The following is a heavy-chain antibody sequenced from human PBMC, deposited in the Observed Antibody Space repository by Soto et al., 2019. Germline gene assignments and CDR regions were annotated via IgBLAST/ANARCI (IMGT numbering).Heavy chain of an antibody. CDR1: GFTFSSYA. J-gene: IGHJ5*02. CDR3: AKDRTTRITIFGVAPTGWFDP. Sequence: GGSLRLSCAASGFTFSSYAMSWVRQAPGKGLEWVSAISGSGGSTYYADSVKGRFTISRDNSKNTLYLQMNSLRAEDTAVYYCAKDRTTRITIFGVAPTGWFDPWGQGTLVTVSS. V-gene: IGHV3-23*01. CDR2: ISGSGGST. D-gene: IGHD3-3*01.